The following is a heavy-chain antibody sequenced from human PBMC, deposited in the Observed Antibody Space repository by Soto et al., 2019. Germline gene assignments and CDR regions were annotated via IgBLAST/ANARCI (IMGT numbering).Heavy chain of an antibody. Sequence: ASVKVSCKASGYTFTSYGISWVRQAPGQGLEWMGWISAYNGNTNYAQKLQGRVTMTTDTSTSTAYMELRSLRSDDTAVYYCARDIYSSSWYEMGYYCYYGMDVWGQGTTVTVSS. CDR1: GYTFTSYG. CDR3: ARDIYSSSWYEMGYYCYYGMDV. J-gene: IGHJ6*02. CDR2: ISAYNGNT. D-gene: IGHD6-13*01. V-gene: IGHV1-18*01.